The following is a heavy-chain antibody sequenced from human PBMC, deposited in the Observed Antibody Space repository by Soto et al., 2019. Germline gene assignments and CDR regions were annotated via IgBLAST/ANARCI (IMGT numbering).Heavy chain of an antibody. CDR1: GYTFTRYY. CDR3: ARRLAVTTDTNAFDI. V-gene: IGHV1-2*04. Sequence: GASVKVSCKASGYTFTRYYMHWVRQAPGQGLEWMGWINPNSGGTNYAQKFQGWVTMTRDTSISTAYMELSRLRSDDTAVYYCARRLAVTTDTNAFDIWGQGTMVTVSS. D-gene: IGHD4-17*01. J-gene: IGHJ3*02. CDR2: INPNSGGT.